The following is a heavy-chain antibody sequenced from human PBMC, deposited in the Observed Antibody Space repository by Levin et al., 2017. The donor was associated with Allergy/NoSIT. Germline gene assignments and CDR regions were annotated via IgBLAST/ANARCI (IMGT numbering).Heavy chain of an antibody. CDR1: GFTFSSYA. V-gene: IGHV3-30-3*01. Sequence: PGESLKISCAASGFTFSSYAMHWVRQAPGKGLEWVAVISYDGSNKYYADSVKGRFTISRDNSKNTLYLQMNSLRAEDTAVYYCARGSGGSPGRVYFDYWGQGTLVTVSS. CDR2: ISYDGSNK. D-gene: IGHD1-26*01. J-gene: IGHJ4*02. CDR3: ARGSGGSPGRVYFDY.